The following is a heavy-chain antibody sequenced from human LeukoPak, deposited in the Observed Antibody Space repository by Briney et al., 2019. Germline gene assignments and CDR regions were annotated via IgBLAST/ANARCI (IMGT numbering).Heavy chain of an antibody. J-gene: IGHJ4*02. Sequence: ASVKVSCKASGYTFATNGISWVRQAPGQGLEWMGWISGENGNTNYAQKVQGRVIMTTDTSTSTAYMELRSLRSDDTAVYYCARVAGRGYDILTGYPYYFDYWGQGTLVTVSS. CDR2: ISGENGNT. CDR3: ARVAGRGYDILTGYPYYFDY. CDR1: GYTFATNG. D-gene: IGHD3-9*01. V-gene: IGHV1-18*01.